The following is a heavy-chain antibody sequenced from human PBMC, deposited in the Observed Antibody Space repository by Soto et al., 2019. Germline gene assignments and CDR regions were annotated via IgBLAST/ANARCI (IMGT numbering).Heavy chain of an antibody. CDR2: IYYSGST. CDR3: ARASSSLPDSSPGHWFDP. Sequence: SETLSLTCTVSGGSISSGGYYWSWIRQHPGKGLEWIGYIYYSGSTYYNPSLKSRVTISVDTSKNQFSLKLSSVTAADTAVYYCARASSSLPDSSPGHWFDPWGQGTLVTVSS. J-gene: IGHJ5*02. V-gene: IGHV4-31*03. D-gene: IGHD6-13*01. CDR1: GGSISSGGYY.